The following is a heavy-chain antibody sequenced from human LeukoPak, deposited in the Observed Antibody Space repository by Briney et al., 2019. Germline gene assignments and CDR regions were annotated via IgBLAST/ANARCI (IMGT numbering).Heavy chain of an antibody. CDR1: GGSISSYY. D-gene: IGHD5-12*01. CDR2: IYYSGST. CDR3: ARDGYSGSDAL. Sequence: PSETLSLTCTVSGGSISSYYRSWIRQPPGKGLEWIGYIYYSGSTNYNPSLKSRVTISVDTSKNQFSLKLSSVTAADTAVYYCARDGYSGSDALWGQGTLVTVSS. V-gene: IGHV4-59*01. J-gene: IGHJ4*02.